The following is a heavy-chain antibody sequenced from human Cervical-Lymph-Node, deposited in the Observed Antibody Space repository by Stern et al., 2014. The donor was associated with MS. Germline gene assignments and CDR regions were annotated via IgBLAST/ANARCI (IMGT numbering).Heavy chain of an antibody. J-gene: IGHJ4*02. V-gene: IGHV4-31*03. CDR2: IYYTGST. CDR1: GASVRSSGYY. CDR3: ARGATINDFDF. D-gene: IGHD5-12*01. Sequence: QVQLKESGPGLVKPSQTVSLTCPVSGASVRSSGYYWSWIRQHPGKGLEWIVYIYYTGSTYYNPSLKSRVSISVDTSKNRFSLRLSSVTAADTAVYFCARGATINDFDFWGQGTLVTVSS.